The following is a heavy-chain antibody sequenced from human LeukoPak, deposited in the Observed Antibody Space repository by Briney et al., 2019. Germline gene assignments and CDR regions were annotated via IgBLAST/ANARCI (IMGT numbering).Heavy chain of an antibody. D-gene: IGHD1-14*01. Sequence: GGSLRLSCTASGLTFSNAWMSWVCQAPGKGLEWVGRIKSKIDGGTAEYAAPVKGRFTISRDDSKNTLYLQMNSLTTEDTAVYYCTTQTTYWGHGTLVTVSS. V-gene: IGHV3-15*01. CDR3: TTQTTY. CDR2: IKSKIDGGTA. J-gene: IGHJ4*01. CDR1: GLTFSNAW.